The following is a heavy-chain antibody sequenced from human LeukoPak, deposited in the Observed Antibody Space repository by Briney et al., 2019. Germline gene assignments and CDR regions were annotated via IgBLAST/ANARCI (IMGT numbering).Heavy chain of an antibody. V-gene: IGHV3-9*03. J-gene: IGHJ3*02. D-gene: IGHD1-26*01. Sequence: PGRSLRLSCAASGFTFDDYAMHWVRQAPGKGLEWVSGISWNSGSIGYADSVKGRFTISRDNAKNSLYLQMNSLRAEDMALYYCAKDMAVGATPGPHAFDIWGQGTMVTVSS. CDR1: GFTFDDYA. CDR3: AKDMAVGATPGPHAFDI. CDR2: ISWNSGSI.